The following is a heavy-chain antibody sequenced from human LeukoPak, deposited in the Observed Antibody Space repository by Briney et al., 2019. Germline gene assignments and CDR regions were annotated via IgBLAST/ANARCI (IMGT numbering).Heavy chain of an antibody. CDR3: ARSDSSGWLLPDY. V-gene: IGHV1-69*05. CDR1: GGTFSSYA. J-gene: IGHJ4*02. Sequence: ASVKVSCKASGGTFSSYAISWVRQAPGQGLEWMGGIIPIFGTANYAQKLQGRVTMTTDTSTSTAYMELRSLRSDDTAVYYCARSDSSGWLLPDYWGQGTLVTVSS. D-gene: IGHD6-19*01. CDR2: IIPIFGTA.